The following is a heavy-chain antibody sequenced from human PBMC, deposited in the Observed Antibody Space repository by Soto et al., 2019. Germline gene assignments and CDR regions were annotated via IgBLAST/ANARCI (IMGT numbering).Heavy chain of an antibody. Sequence: PSETLSLTCTVSGGSINSGGYYWGWIRQPPGKGLEWIGSIYNSGSTYYNPSLKSRVTISVDTSNNQFSLKLNSVTAADTAVYYCTRRQQMARYDYWGQGTLVTVSS. CDR1: GGSINSGGYY. V-gene: IGHV4-39*01. CDR2: IYNSGST. D-gene: IGHD2-8*01. CDR3: TRRQQMARYDY. J-gene: IGHJ4*02.